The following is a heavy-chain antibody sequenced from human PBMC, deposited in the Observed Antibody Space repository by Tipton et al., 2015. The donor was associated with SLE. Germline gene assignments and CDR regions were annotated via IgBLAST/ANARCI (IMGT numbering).Heavy chain of an antibody. CDR3: ARAGGPRRAAFDI. Sequence: LRLSCTVSGGSISSGGYYWSWIRQHPGKGLEWIGYIYTSGSTNYNPSLKSRVTISVDTSKNQFSLKLSSVTAADTAVYYCARAGGPRRAAFDIWGQGTMVTVSS. J-gene: IGHJ3*02. CDR1: GGSISSGGYY. V-gene: IGHV4-31*03. D-gene: IGHD3-16*01. CDR2: IYTSGST.